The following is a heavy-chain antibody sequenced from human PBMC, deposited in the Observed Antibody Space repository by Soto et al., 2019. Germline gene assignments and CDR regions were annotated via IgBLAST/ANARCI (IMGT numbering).Heavy chain of an antibody. V-gene: IGHV4-39*01. D-gene: IGHD3-22*01. CDR1: GGSISSSSYY. Sequence: QLQLQESGPGLVKPSETLSLTCTVSGGSISSSSYYWGWIRQPPGKGLEWIGKIYYSGSTYYNPSLKSRVTISVDTSKNQFSLKLSSVTAADTAVYYCMLGSGWKDFDYWGQGTLVTVSS. CDR3: MLGSGWKDFDY. J-gene: IGHJ4*02. CDR2: IYYSGST.